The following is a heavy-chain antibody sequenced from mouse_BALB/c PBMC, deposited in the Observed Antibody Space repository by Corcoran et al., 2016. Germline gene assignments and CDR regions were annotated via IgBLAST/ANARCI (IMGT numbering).Heavy chain of an antibody. D-gene: IGHD1-1*01. CDR1: RYTFTNYG. CDR2: INTYTGEP. CDR3: ARYYYGPYYAMDY. Sequence: QIQLVQSGPELKKPGETVKISCKASRYTFTNYGMNWVKQAPGKGLKWMGWINTYTGEPTYADDFKGRFAFSLETSASTAYLQINNLKNEDTATYFCARYYYGPYYAMDYWGQGTSVTVSS. J-gene: IGHJ4*01. V-gene: IGHV9-3-1*01.